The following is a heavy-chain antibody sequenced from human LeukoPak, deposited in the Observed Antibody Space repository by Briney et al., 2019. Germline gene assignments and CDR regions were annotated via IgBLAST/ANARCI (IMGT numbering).Heavy chain of an antibody. CDR1: GYTFTGYY. CDR2: INPNSGGT. V-gene: IGHV1-2*02. D-gene: IGHD6-13*01. J-gene: IGHJ6*04. CDR3: ARAAAAHSDV. Sequence: GASVKVSCKASGYTFTGYYMHWVRQAPGQGLEWMGWINPNSGGTNYARKFQGRVTMTRDTSISTAYMELSRLRSDDTAAYYCARAAAAHSDVWGKGTTVTVSS.